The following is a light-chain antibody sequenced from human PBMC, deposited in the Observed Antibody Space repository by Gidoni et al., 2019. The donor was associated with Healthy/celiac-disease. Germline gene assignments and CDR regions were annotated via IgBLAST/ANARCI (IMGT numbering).Light chain of an antibody. CDR2: GAS. J-gene: IGKJ2*01. CDR3: QQYNNWPMYT. Sequence: ESVMTQSQATLSVSPGERATLSCRASQSVSSNLAWYQQKPGQAPRLLIYGASTRATGIPARFSGSGSGTEFTLTISSLQSEDFAVYYCQQYNNWPMYTFGQGTKLEIK. V-gene: IGKV3-15*01. CDR1: QSVSSN.